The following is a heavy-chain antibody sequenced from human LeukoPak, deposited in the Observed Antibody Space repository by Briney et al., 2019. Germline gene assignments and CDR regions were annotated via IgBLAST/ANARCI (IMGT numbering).Heavy chain of an antibody. CDR2: IKQDGSEK. V-gene: IGHV3-7*04. D-gene: IGHD5-18*01. Sequence: GGSLRLSCAASGFTFSNYWMSWVRQAPGKGLEWVANIKQDGSEKYYVDSVKGLFTISRDNAKNSLYLQMNSLRAEDTAVYYCARGHTGMSSWGQGTLVSVSS. CDR3: ARGHTGMSS. J-gene: IGHJ5*02. CDR1: GFTFSNYW.